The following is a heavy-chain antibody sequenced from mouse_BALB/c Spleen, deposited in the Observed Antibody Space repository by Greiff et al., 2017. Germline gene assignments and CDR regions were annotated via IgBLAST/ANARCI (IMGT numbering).Heavy chain of an antibody. V-gene: IGHV3-2*02. Sequence: DVQLQESGPGLVKPSQSLSLTCTVTGYSITSDYAWNWIRQFPGNKLEWMGYISYSGSTSYNPSLKSRISITRDTSKNQFFLQLNSVTTEDTATYYCASFITTAPYAMDYWGQGTSVTVS. CDR3: ASFITTAPYAMDY. J-gene: IGHJ4*01. D-gene: IGHD1-2*01. CDR1: GYSITSDYA. CDR2: ISYSGST.